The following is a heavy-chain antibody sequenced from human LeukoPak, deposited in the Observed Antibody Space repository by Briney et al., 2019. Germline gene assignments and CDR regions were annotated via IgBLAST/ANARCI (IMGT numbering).Heavy chain of an antibody. CDR2: INYSGNT. Sequence: SETLSLTCTVSGGAITSTAYYWGWIRQSPGKGLEWIASINYSGNTYYNPSLQSRVTISVDTSKNQFSLKLSSVTAADTAVYYCARRLGRKFGERFYYYHYMDVWGKGTTVTISS. CDR3: ARRLGRKFGERFYYYHYMDV. V-gene: IGHV4-39*07. D-gene: IGHD3-10*01. J-gene: IGHJ6*03. CDR1: GGAITSTAYY.